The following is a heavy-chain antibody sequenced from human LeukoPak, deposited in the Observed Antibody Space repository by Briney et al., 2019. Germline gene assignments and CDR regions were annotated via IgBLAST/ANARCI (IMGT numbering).Heavy chain of an antibody. V-gene: IGHV1-2*02. CDR3: ARDGIAAAAGGYYYYMDV. Sequence: GSVKVSCKASGYTFTGYYMHWVRQAPGQGLEWMGWINPNSGGTNYAQKFQGRVTMTRDTSISTAYMELSRLRSDDTAVYYCARDGIAAAAGGYYYYMDVWGKGTTATVSS. CDR2: INPNSGGT. J-gene: IGHJ6*03. D-gene: IGHD6-13*01. CDR1: GYTFTGYY.